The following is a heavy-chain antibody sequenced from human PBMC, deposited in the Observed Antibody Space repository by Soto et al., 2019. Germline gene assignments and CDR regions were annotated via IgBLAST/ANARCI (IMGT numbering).Heavy chain of an antibody. J-gene: IGHJ4*02. CDR3: AKTPTNYDILTGSLDY. CDR2: IIPILGIA. D-gene: IGHD3-9*01. V-gene: IGHV1-69*02. Sequence: SVKVSCKASGGTFSSYTISWVRQAPGQGLEWMGRIIPILGIANYAQKFQGRVTITADKSTSTAYMELSSLRSEDTAVYYCAKTPTNYDILTGSLDYWGQGTLVTVSS. CDR1: GGTFSSYT.